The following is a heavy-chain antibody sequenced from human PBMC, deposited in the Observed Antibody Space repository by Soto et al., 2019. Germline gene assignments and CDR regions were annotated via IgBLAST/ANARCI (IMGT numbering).Heavy chain of an antibody. Sequence: EVQLLESGGDLVQPGGSLTLSCAASGFTFNTYSMTWVRQAPGKGLEWVSTISGSGAGTYYADSVKGRFTIFRDNSKDTLYLQMNSLRIEDTALYYCAKGSTSSSWYKGDYWGQGTLVTVSS. CDR1: GFTFNTYS. J-gene: IGHJ4*02. V-gene: IGHV3-23*01. CDR2: ISGSGAGT. CDR3: AKGSTSSSWYKGDY. D-gene: IGHD6-13*01.